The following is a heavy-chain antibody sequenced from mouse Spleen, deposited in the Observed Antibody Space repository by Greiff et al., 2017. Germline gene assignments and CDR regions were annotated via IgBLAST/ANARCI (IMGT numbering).Heavy chain of an antibody. CDR2: IWGGGST. D-gene: IGHD1-1*01. V-gene: IGHV2-9*01. CDR3: AKHGGYYGRDAMDY. CDR1: GFSLTSYG. Sequence: QVQLKESGPGLVAPSQSLSITCTVSGFSLTSYGVDWVRQPPGKGLEWLGVIWGGGSTNYNSALMSRLSISKDNSKSQVFLKMNSLLTDDTAMYYCAKHGGYYGRDAMDYWGQGTSVTVSS. J-gene: IGHJ4*01.